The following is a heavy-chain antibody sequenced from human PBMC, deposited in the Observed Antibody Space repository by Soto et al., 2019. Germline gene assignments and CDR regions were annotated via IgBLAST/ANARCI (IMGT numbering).Heavy chain of an antibody. J-gene: IGHJ3*02. D-gene: IGHD2-15*01. Sequence: SVKVSCKASGGTFSSYTISWVRQAPGQGLEWMGRIIPILGIANYAQKFQGRVTITADKSTSTAYMELSSLRSEDTAVYYCAREGYCSGGSCQTDAFDIWGQGTMVTVSS. CDR2: IIPILGIA. CDR3: AREGYCSGGSCQTDAFDI. V-gene: IGHV1-69*04. CDR1: GGTFSSYT.